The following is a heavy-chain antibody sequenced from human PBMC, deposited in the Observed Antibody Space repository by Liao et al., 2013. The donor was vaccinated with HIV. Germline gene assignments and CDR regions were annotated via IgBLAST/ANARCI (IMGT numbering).Heavy chain of an antibody. D-gene: IGHD3-16*01. Sequence: QVQLQESGPGLVKPSETLSLTCTVSGDSINSGSYYWSWIRQPAGKGLEWIGRIYTSGSTKYHPSLKSRVTISADTSKNQFSLNLISVTAADTAVYYCARDHKLWGSDAFDIWGQGTMVTVSS. J-gene: IGHJ3*02. CDR2: IYTSGST. CDR1: GDSINSGSYY. V-gene: IGHV4-61*02. CDR3: ARDHKLWGSDAFDI.